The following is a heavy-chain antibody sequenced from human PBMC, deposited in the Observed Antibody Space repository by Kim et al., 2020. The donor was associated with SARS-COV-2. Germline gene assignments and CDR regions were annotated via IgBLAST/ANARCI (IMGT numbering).Heavy chain of an antibody. V-gene: IGHV3-48*02. CDR3: VRDRMGGAFDI. Sequence: GGSLRLSCATSGFPFSAYDMNWVRQAPGKGLEWLSFITKSGTTIYYADSVKGRFTTSRENAKNSLHLQMNSLKDEDTAVYHCVRDRMGGAFDIWGQGTLVTVSS. CDR2: ITKSGTTI. D-gene: IGHD3-16*01. CDR1: GFPFSAYD. J-gene: IGHJ3*02.